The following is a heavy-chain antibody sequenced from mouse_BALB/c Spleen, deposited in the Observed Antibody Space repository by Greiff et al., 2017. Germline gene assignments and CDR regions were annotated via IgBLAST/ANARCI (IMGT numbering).Heavy chain of an antibody. V-gene: IGHV1-7*01. J-gene: IGHJ2*01. Sequence: QVQLQQSGAELAKPGASVKMSCKASGYTFTSYWMHWVKQRPGQGLEWIGYINPSTGYTEYNQKFKDKATLTADKSSSTAYMQLSSLTSEDSAVYYCARREILITTAPYYFDYWGQGTTLTVSS. CDR3: ARREILITTAPYYFDY. CDR2: INPSTGYT. CDR1: GYTFTSYW. D-gene: IGHD1-2*01.